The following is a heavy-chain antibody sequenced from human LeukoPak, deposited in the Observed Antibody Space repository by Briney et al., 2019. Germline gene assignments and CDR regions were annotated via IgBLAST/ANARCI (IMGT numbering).Heavy chain of an antibody. Sequence: GGSLRLSCAASGFTFSTFAMIWVRQPPGKGLEWVSSIFPSGGEIHYADSVRGRFTISRDNSRNTLFLQMNSLRAEDTAVYYCARRAGAYSHPYDYWGQGTLVTVSS. CDR1: GFTFSTFA. CDR3: ARRAGAYSHPYDY. D-gene: IGHD4/OR15-4a*01. J-gene: IGHJ4*02. V-gene: IGHV3-23*01. CDR2: IFPSGGEI.